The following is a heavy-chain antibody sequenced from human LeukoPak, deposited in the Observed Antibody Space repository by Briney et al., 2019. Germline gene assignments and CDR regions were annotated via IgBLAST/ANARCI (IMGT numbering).Heavy chain of an antibody. CDR3: AREWELLMDYYYYYMDV. Sequence: ASVKVSCKASGYTFTSYGISWVRQAPGQGLEWMGWISAYNGNTNYAQKLQGRVTMTTDTSTSTAYMELSSLRSDDTAVYYCAREWELLMDYYYYYMDVWGKGTTVTVSS. CDR1: GYTFTSYG. V-gene: IGHV1-18*01. J-gene: IGHJ6*03. CDR2: ISAYNGNT. D-gene: IGHD1-26*01.